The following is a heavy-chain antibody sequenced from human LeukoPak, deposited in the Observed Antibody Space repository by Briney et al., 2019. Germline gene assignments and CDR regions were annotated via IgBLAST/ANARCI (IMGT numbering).Heavy chain of an antibody. CDR2: IHFSGST. CDR3: ARDLGGIYFDY. Sequence: SETLSLTCTVSDASISGYYWSWIRQPPGKGLEWIGSIHFSGSTNYNPSLRSRVAISVDTSKNQLSLKLSSVTAADTAVYYCARDLGGIYFDYWGQGTLVTVSS. D-gene: IGHD1-26*01. V-gene: IGHV4-59*01. CDR1: DASISGYY. J-gene: IGHJ4*02.